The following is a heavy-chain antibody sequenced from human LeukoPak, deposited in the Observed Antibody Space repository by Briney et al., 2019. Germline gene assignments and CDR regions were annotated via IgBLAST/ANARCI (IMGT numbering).Heavy chain of an antibody. CDR1: GFTVSSNY. D-gene: IGHD6-19*01. Sequence: GGSLRLSCAASGFTVSSNYMSWVRQAPGKGLEWVSVIYSGGSTYYADSVKGRFTISRHYSKNTLYLQMNSLRAEDTAVYYCAREAVDPYYFDYWGQGTLVTVSS. CDR2: IYSGGST. J-gene: IGHJ4*02. V-gene: IGHV3-53*04. CDR3: AREAVDPYYFDY.